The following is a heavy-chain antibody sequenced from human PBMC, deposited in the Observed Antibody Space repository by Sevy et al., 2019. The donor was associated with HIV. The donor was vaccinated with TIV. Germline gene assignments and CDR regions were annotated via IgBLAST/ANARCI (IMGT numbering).Heavy chain of an antibody. CDR1: GFTFSSYS. CDR3: ARAMFSSSWALDY. V-gene: IGHV3-21*01. D-gene: IGHD6-13*01. Sequence: GGSLRLSCAASGFTFSSYSMNWVRQAPGKGLEWVSSISSSSSYIYYADSVKGRLTISRDNAKNSLYLQMNSLRAEDTAVYYCARAMFSSSWALDYWGQGTLVTVSS. CDR2: ISSSSSYI. J-gene: IGHJ4*02.